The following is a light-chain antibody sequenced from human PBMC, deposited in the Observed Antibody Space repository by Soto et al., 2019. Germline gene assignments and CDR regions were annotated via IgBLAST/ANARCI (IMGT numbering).Light chain of an antibody. CDR2: KAS. CDR1: QTISSW. Sequence: DIQMSQTPSTLSGSVEDRVTITCRASQTISSWLAWYQQKPGKAPKLLIYKASTLKSGVPSRFSGSGSGTEFTLTISSLEPEDFAVYYCQQRTTFGQGTRLEIK. J-gene: IGKJ5*01. CDR3: QQRTT. V-gene: IGKV1-5*03.